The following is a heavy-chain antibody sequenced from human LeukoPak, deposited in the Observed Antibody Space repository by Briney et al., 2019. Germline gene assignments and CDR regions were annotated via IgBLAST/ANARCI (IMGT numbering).Heavy chain of an antibody. Sequence: SETLSLTRTVPGGSIGGGVYYWSWIRQHPGKGLEWIGYIYHSGSAYYNPSLNSQVTMSVDTSKNQLSLKVNSVTAADTAVYYCARDGGGGSGSYARYLDSWGQGILVTASS. D-gene: IGHD3-10*01. CDR1: GGSIGGGVYY. CDR2: IYHSGSA. CDR3: ARDGGGGSGSYARYLDS. J-gene: IGHJ4*02. V-gene: IGHV4-31*01.